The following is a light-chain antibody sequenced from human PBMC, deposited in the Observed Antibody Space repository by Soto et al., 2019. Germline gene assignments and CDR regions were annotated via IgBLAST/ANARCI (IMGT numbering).Light chain of an antibody. CDR3: SSYTSGSLRL. Sequence: QSVLTQPASVSGSPGQSITFSCTGTSGDVGDYKYVSWYQQHPGKAPKLMIYDVSTRPSGVSNRFSGSKSGNTASLTISGLQAEDEAYYYCSSYTSGSLRLFGTGTKVTVL. CDR2: DVS. CDR1: SGDVGDYKY. J-gene: IGLJ1*01. V-gene: IGLV2-14*01.